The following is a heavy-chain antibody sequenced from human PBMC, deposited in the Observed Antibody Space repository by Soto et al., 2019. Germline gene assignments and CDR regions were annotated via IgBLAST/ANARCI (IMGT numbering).Heavy chain of an antibody. Sequence: QLQLQESGPGLVKPSETLSLTCTVSGGSISSSSYYWGWIRQPPGKGLEWIGSIYYSGSTYYNPSLKSRVTISVDTSKNQFSLKLSSVTAADTAVYYCARQRYYYGLGSPYYMDVWGKGTTVTVSS. CDR1: GGSISSSSYY. D-gene: IGHD3-10*01. J-gene: IGHJ6*03. V-gene: IGHV4-39*01. CDR2: IYYSGST. CDR3: ARQRYYYGLGSPYYMDV.